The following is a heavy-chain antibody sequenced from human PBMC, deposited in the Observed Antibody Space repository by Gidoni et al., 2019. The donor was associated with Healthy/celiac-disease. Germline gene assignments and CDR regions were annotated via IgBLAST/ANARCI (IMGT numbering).Heavy chain of an antibody. D-gene: IGHD2-2*01. CDR1: GYTFTSYG. V-gene: IGHV1-18*04. CDR2: ISAYNGNT. J-gene: IGHJ3*02. CDR3: ARDALDVVPADRGAFDI. Sequence: QVQLVQSGAEVKKPGASGKVYCKASGYTFTSYGISWVRQAPGQGLEWMGWISAYNGNTNYAQKLQGRVTMTTDTSTSTAYMELRSLRSDDTAVYYCARDALDVVPADRGAFDIWGQGTMVTVSS.